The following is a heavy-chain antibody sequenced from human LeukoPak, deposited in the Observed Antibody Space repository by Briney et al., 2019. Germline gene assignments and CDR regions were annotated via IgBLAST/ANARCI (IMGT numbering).Heavy chain of an antibody. CDR2: TSADESIK. Sequence: GGSLRLSCTVSGFPFTDYVIHWVRQAPGKGLERVAVTSADESIKSYSDSVRGRFTISRDNFKNILYLQMDSLGLEDTAVYFCARDPFLGGPDFLDYWGRGTLVTVSS. V-gene: IGHV3-30*03. CDR1: GFPFTDYV. D-gene: IGHD1-26*01. CDR3: ARDPFLGGPDFLDY. J-gene: IGHJ4*02.